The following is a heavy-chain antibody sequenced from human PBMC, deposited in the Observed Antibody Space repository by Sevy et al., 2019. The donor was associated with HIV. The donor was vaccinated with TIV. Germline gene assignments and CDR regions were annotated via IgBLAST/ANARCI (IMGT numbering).Heavy chain of an antibody. Sequence: GGSLILSCAASGFTFSNAWMSWVRQAPGKGLEWVGRIKSKTDGGTTDYAAHGKGRFTISRDDSKNTLYLQMNSLKTEDTAVYYCTTDLYSSGWYGLNYYYYGMDVWGQVTTFTASS. V-gene: IGHV3-15*01. J-gene: IGHJ6*02. CDR3: TTDLYSSGWYGLNYYYYGMDV. CDR2: IKSKTDGGTT. D-gene: IGHD6-19*01. CDR1: GFTFSNAW.